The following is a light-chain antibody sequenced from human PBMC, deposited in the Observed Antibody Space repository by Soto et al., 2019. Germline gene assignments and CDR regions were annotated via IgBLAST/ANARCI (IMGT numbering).Light chain of an antibody. CDR2: DNN. J-gene: IGLJ2*01. Sequence: QSVLTQPPSVSAAPGQKVTISCSGSSSNIGNNYVSWYQQLPGTAPKLLIYDNNKRPSGIPDRFSGSKSGTSATLGITGLPTGDEADYYCGTWDSSLSALVFGGGTKVPS. CDR1: SSNIGNNY. CDR3: GTWDSSLSALV. V-gene: IGLV1-51*01.